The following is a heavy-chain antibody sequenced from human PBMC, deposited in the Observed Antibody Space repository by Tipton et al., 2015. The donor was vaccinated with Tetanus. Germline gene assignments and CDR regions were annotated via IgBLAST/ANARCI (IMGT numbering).Heavy chain of an antibody. CDR1: GFTFTNYG. CDR3: AKAHHEANYYYYGMDV. CDR2: ILYDGSHK. J-gene: IGHJ6*02. V-gene: IGHV3-33*06. Sequence: SGFTFTNYGFHWVRQAPGKGLEWVALILYDGSHKDYADSVKGRFTISRDNSKNTLYLQMNSLRAEDTAVYYCAKAHHEANYYYYGMDVWGQGTTVTVSS.